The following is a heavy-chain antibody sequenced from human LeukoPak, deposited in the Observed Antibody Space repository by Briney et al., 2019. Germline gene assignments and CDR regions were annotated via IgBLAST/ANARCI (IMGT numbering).Heavy chain of an antibody. CDR3: VSTAAGPAYYFDY. D-gene: IGHD6-13*01. CDR2: INPNSGGT. Sequence: MHWVRQAPGQGLEWMGWINPNSGGTNYAQKFQGRVTMTRDTSISTAYMELSRLKSDDTAVYYCVSTAAGPAYYFDYWGQGTLVTVSS. V-gene: IGHV1-2*02. J-gene: IGHJ4*02.